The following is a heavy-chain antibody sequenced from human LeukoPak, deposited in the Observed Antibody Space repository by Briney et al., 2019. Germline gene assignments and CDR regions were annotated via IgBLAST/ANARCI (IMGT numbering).Heavy chain of an antibody. CDR2: IYTSGST. CDR1: GGSISSYY. Sequence: SETLSLTCTVSGGSISSYYWSWIRQPAGKGLEWIGRIYTSGSTNYNPSLKSRVTISVDTSKNQFSLKLSSVTAADTAVYYCARVIPDGPIHYYYYYMDVWGKGTTVTVSS. V-gene: IGHV4-4*07. CDR3: ARVIPDGPIHYYYYYMDV. J-gene: IGHJ6*03. D-gene: IGHD2-2*02.